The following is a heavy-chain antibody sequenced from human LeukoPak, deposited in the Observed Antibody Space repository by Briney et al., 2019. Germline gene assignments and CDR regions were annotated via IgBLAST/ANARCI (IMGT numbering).Heavy chain of an antibody. J-gene: IGHJ5*02. CDR1: GFTFSSYA. V-gene: IGHV3-23*01. D-gene: IGHD3-22*01. CDR3: AKAPSTMIVRRLDP. Sequence: GGSLRLSCAASGFTFSSYAMSWVREAPGKGLEWVSAISGSGGSTYYADSVKGRFTISRDNSKNTLYLQMNSLRAEDTAVYYCAKAPSTMIVRRLDPWGQGTLVTVSS. CDR2: ISGSGGST.